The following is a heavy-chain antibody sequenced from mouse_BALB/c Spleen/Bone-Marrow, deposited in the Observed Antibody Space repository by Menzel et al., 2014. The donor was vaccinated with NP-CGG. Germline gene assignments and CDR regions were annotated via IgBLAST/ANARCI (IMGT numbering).Heavy chain of an antibody. V-gene: IGHV1S135*01. J-gene: IGHJ3*01. D-gene: IGHD2-1*01. CDR1: GYAFTSYN. CDR3: ASYGNYGWFAY. Sequence: VQLQQSGPELVKPGASVKVSCKASGYAFTSYNMYWVKQSHGKSLEWIGYIDPYNGGTNYYQKFKGKATLTVDKSSSTAYIHLNSLTSEDSAVYYCASYGNYGWFAYWGQGTLVPVSA. CDR2: IDPYNGGT.